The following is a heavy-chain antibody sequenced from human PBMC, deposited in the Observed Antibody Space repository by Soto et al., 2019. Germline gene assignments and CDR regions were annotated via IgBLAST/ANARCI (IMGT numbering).Heavy chain of an antibody. CDR3: ARGDIVLVPAAIDEGVNPRRYNWFDP. Sequence: QVQLVQSGAEVKKPGSSVKVSCKASGGTFSSYAISWVRQAPGQGLEWMGGIIPIFGTANYAQKFQGRVTFHAGESTSTAYMELSSLRSEDTAVYYCARGDIVLVPAAIDEGVNPRRYNWFDPWGQGTLVTVSS. CDR2: IIPIFGTA. D-gene: IGHD2-2*01. V-gene: IGHV1-69*12. CDR1: GGTFSSYA. J-gene: IGHJ5*02.